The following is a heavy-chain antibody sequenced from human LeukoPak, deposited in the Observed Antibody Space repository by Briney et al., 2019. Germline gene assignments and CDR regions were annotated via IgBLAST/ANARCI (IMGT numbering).Heavy chain of an antibody. CDR2: ISGSGGST. D-gene: IGHD3-9*01. Sequence: PGGSLRLSCAASGFTFSSYAMSWVRQAPGKGLDWVSAISGSGGSTYYADSVKGRFTISRDNSKNTLYLQMNSLRAEDTAVYYCAKLLRYFDWLFYDWGQGTLVTVSS. CDR1: GFTFSSYA. V-gene: IGHV3-23*01. J-gene: IGHJ4*02. CDR3: AKLLRYFDWLFYD.